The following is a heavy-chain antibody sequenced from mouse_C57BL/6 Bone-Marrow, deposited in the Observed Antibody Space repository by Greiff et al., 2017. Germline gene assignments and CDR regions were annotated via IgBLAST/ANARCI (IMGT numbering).Heavy chain of an antibody. J-gene: IGHJ3*01. D-gene: IGHD1-1*01. V-gene: IGHV5-9-1*02. CDR1: GFTFSSYA. Sequence: EVQRVESGEGLVKPGGSLKLSCAASGFTFSSYAMSWVRQTPEKRLEWVAYISSGGDYIYYADTVKGRFTISRDNARNTLYLQMSSLKSEDTAMYYCTRVLITTVVAPFAYWGQGTLVTVSA. CDR2: ISSGGDYI. CDR3: TRVLITTVVAPFAY.